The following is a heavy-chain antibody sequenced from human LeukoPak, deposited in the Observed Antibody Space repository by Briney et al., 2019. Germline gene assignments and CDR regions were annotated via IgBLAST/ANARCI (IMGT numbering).Heavy chain of an antibody. V-gene: IGHV3-23*01. CDR2: ISGSGGST. CDR1: GFTFSSYA. CDR3: AKVLRGGADTRILDY. Sequence: GGSLRLSCAASGFTFSSYAMSWVRHAPGKGLEWVSAISGSGGSTYYADSVKGRFTISRDNSKNTLYLQMNSLRAEDTAVYYCAKVLRGGADTRILDYWGQGTLVTVSS. J-gene: IGHJ4*02. D-gene: IGHD5-12*01.